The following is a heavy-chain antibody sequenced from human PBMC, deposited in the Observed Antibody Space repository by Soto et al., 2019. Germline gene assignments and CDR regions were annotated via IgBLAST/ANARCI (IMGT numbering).Heavy chain of an antibody. CDR3: ASQATGWYPDY. CDR2: IYDSGST. D-gene: IGHD6-19*01. J-gene: IGHJ4*02. CDR1: GGSISSGGYY. V-gene: IGHV4-31*03. Sequence: QVELQESGPGLVKPSQTLSLTCTVSGGSISSGGYYWSWVRQHPGKGLEWIGYIYDSGSTYYNPSRKSRVTISVDTSKNQCSLKLTSVTAADTAVYYCASQATGWYPDYWGQGTLVTVSS.